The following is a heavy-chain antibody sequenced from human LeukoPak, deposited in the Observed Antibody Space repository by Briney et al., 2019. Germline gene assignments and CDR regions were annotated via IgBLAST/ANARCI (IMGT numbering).Heavy chain of an antibody. J-gene: IGHJ5*02. CDR3: ARGRDYYDSSGYYSGNWFDP. V-gene: IGHV4-39*07. CDR1: SGSISTSNYY. CDR2: IFYSGST. D-gene: IGHD3-22*01. Sequence: SETLSLTCTVSSGSISTSNYYWGWVRQPPGKALEWIGNIFYSGSTYYSPSLKSRVTISLDTSRNQFSLKLSSVTAADTAVYYCARGRDYYDSSGYYSGNWFDPWGQGTLVTVSS.